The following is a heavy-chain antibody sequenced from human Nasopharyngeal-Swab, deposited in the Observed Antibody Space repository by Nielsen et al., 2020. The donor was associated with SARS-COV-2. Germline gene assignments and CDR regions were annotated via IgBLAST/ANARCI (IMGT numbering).Heavy chain of an antibody. Sequence: GGSLRLSCAASGFTFSSYAMHWVRQAPGKGLEWVAVISYDGSNKYYADSVKGRFTISRDNSKNTLYLQMNSLRAEDTAVYYCARGEAAADFYYYGMDVWCQGTTVTVSS. J-gene: IGHJ6*02. CDR2: ISYDGSNK. D-gene: IGHD6-13*01. CDR3: ARGEAAADFYYYGMDV. V-gene: IGHV3-30-3*01. CDR1: GFTFSSYA.